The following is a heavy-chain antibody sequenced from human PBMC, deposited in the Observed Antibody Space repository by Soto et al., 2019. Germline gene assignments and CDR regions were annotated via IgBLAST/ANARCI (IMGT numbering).Heavy chain of an antibody. V-gene: IGHV1-46*01. D-gene: IGHD6-13*01. Sequence: GASVKVSCKASGYTFTSDYMHWVRQAPGQGLEWMGIINPSGGSTSYAQKFQGRVTMTRDTSTSTVYMELSSLRSEDTAVYYCAREGGAEQQLAKSTYYTYYGLDVWGQGTTVTVSS. CDR3: AREGGAEQQLAKSTYYTYYGLDV. J-gene: IGHJ6*02. CDR2: INPSGGST. CDR1: GYTFTSDY.